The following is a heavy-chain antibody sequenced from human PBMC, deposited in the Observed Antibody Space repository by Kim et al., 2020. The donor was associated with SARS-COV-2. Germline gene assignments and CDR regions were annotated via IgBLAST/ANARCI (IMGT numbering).Heavy chain of an antibody. Sequence: SETLSLTCTVSGGSISSYYWSWIRQPPGKGLEWIGYIYYSGSTNYNPSLKSRVTISVDTSKNQFSLKLSSVTAADTAVYYCARVKPASRSNGKQQITIFGVDHYYYGMDVWGQGTTVTVSS. CDR1: GGSISSYY. CDR2: IYYSGST. V-gene: IGHV4-59*01. CDR3: ARVKPASRSNGKQQITIFGVDHYYYGMDV. D-gene: IGHD3-3*01. J-gene: IGHJ6*02.